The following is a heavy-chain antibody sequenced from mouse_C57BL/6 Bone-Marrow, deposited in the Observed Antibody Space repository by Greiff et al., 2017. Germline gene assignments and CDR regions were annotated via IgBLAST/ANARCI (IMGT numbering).Heavy chain of an antibody. Sequence: QVQLQQPGAELVKPGASVKLSCKASGYTFTSYWMHWVKQRPGRGLEWIGRIDPNSGGTKYNEKFQSKATLTVDKPSSTAYMQLSSLTSEDSAVYYCARLRRRVYYYAMDYWGQGTSVTVSS. CDR3: ARLRRRVYYYAMDY. J-gene: IGHJ4*01. CDR2: IDPNSGGT. V-gene: IGHV1-72*01. D-gene: IGHD2-12*01. CDR1: GYTFTSYW.